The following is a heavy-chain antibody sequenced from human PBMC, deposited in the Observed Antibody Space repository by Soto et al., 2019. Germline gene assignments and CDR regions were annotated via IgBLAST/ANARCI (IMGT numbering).Heavy chain of an antibody. Sequence: QVHLVQSGAEVKKPGSSVKFSCKAAGGTFSSYGISWVRQAPGQGLEWMGGIIPMFGTATHTQNCQGRLTMTADESTRTEYMELSSLSSEDTAVYFCARSVGVTTLSYLDYWGQGTLVTVSS. J-gene: IGHJ4*02. D-gene: IGHD1-26*01. CDR1: GGTFSSYG. V-gene: IGHV1-69*01. CDR2: IIPMFGTA. CDR3: ARSVGVTTLSYLDY.